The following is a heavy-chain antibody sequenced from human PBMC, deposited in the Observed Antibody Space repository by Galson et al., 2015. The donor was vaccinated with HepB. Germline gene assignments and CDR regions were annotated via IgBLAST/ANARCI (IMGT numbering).Heavy chain of an antibody. Sequence: SVKVSCKVSGYILSDLSMYWVRQAPGKGLEWMGGFHREDGKTIYAQKFQGRVTMAADTSTDTAYMELSSLRSEDTAVYFCATFTIFGTVSWFDPWGQGTLVTVSS. CDR3: ATFTIFGTVSWFDP. D-gene: IGHD3-3*01. V-gene: IGHV1-24*01. CDR1: GYILSDLS. CDR2: FHREDGKT. J-gene: IGHJ5*02.